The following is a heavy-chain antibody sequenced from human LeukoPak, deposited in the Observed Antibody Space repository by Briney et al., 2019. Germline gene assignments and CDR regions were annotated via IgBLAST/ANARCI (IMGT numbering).Heavy chain of an antibody. CDR1: GYTFTGYY. D-gene: IGHD5-12*01. Sequence: ASVKVSCKASGYTFTGYYMHWVRQAPGQGLEWMGRINPNSGGTNYAQKFQGRVTMTRDTSTSTVYMELSSLRSEDTAVYYCAREYSGYDKKDAFDIWGQGTMVTVSS. J-gene: IGHJ3*02. CDR3: AREYSGYDKKDAFDI. CDR2: INPNSGGT. V-gene: IGHV1-2*06.